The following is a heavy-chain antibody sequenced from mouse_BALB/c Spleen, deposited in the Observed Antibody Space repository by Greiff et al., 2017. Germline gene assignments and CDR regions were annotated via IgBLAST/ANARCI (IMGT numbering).Heavy chain of an antibody. J-gene: IGHJ4*01. Sequence: QVQLQQSGAELAKPGASVKMSCKASGYTFTSYWMHWVKQRPGQGLEWIGYINPSSGYTEYNQKFKDKTTLTADKSSSTAYMQLSSLTSEDSAVYYCARNKVRRDAMDYWGQGTSVTVSS. CDR3: ARNKVRRDAMDY. V-gene: IGHV1-4*02. CDR1: GYTFTSYW. D-gene: IGHD2-14*01. CDR2: INPSSGYT.